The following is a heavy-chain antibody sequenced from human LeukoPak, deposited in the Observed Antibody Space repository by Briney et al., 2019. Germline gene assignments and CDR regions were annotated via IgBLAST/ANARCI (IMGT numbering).Heavy chain of an antibody. V-gene: IGHV1-69*13. D-gene: IGHD2-15*01. Sequence: SVKVSCKASGGTFSSYIVTWVRQAPGPGLEWVGGIMPNFATTNHAQKFQGRVTITADESRTTASMELSSLRSDDTAVYYCARGGCNGGRCYSRYWGQGTLVTVSS. CDR2: IMPNFATT. J-gene: IGHJ4*02. CDR3: ARGGCNGGRCYSRY. CDR1: GGTFSSYI.